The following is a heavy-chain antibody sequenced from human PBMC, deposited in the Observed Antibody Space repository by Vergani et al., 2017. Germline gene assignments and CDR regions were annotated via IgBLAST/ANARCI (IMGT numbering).Heavy chain of an antibody. Sequence: EVALVQSGPEMRKSGEPLKISCKGSEYSFGNYWNGWVRQMPGKGLVWMGIIYPANSDTRYSPSFQGQVTISADKSISTAFLQWDSLKASDTALYYCARHTTYTDSWGQGTLVTVSS. CDR2: IYPANSDT. J-gene: IGHJ4*02. CDR3: ARHTTYTDS. V-gene: IGHV5-51*06. CDR1: EYSFGNYW. D-gene: IGHD1-1*01.